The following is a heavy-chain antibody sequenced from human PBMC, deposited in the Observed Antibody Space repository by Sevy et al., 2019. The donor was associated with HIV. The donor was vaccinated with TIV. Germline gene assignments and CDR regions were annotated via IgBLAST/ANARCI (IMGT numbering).Heavy chain of an antibody. CDR2: IKSKTDGGTT. J-gene: IGHJ4*02. Sequence: GGSLRLSCAASGFTFSNARMSWVRQAPGKGLEWVGRIKSKTDGGTTDYAAPVKGRFTISRDDSKNALYLQMNSLKTEDTAVYYCTTDPPLIVDREATFDYWGQGTLVTVSS. CDR3: TTDPPLIVDREATFDY. D-gene: IGHD3-22*01. V-gene: IGHV3-15*01. CDR1: GFTFSNAR.